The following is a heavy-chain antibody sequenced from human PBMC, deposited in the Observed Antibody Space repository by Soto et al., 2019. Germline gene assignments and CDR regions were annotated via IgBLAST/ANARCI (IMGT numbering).Heavy chain of an antibody. V-gene: IGHV4-34*01. D-gene: IGHD2-15*01. CDR1: GGSFSGYY. CDR3: ARGRIYYYYYMDV. CDR2: INHSGST. J-gene: IGHJ6*03. Sequence: ASETLSLTCAVYGGSFSGYYWSWIRQPPGKGLEWIGEINHSGSTNYNPSLKSRVTISVDTSKNQFSLKLSSVTAADTAVYYCARGRIYYYYYMDVWGKGTTVTVSS.